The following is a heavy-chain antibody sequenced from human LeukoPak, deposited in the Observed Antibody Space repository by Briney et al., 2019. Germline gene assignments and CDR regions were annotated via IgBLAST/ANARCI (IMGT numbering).Heavy chain of an antibody. V-gene: IGHV3-7*01. CDR3: ARDLRFGWQSNFDS. CDR2: IKQDGSEK. Sequence: GGSLRLSCAASGFTFSSYWMSWVRQAPGKGLEWVANIKQDGSEKYYVDSVKGRFTISRDNAKNSLYLQMNSLRAEDTAVYFCARDLRFGWQSNFDSWGQGTLVTVSS. D-gene: IGHD3-10*01. CDR1: GFTFSSYW. J-gene: IGHJ4*02.